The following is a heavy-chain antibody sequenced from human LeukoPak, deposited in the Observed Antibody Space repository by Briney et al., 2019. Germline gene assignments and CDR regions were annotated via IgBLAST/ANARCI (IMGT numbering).Heavy chain of an antibody. V-gene: IGHV1-46*01. D-gene: IGHD2-8*02. CDR2: INPSGGST. Sequence: GASVKVSCKASGYTFINYGISWVRQAPGQGLEWMGIINPSGGSTSYAQKFQGRVTMTRDTSTSTVYMELSSLRSEDTAVYYCARDFHWSHFDYWGQGTLVTVSS. J-gene: IGHJ4*02. CDR1: GYTFINYG. CDR3: ARDFHWSHFDY.